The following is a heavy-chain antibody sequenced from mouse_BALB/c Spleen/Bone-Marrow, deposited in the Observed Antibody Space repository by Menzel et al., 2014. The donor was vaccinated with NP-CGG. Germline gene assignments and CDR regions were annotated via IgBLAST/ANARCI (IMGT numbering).Heavy chain of an antibody. J-gene: IGHJ2*01. D-gene: IGHD2-1*01. CDR3: VRGNYGNYVDYFDF. CDR2: INGNGGST. Sequence: EVKLVESGGGLVQPGGSLKLSCAASGFTFSNYGMSWVRQTPDKRLELVATINGNGGSTYYPDSVKGRFTISRDTAKNPLYLQMSSLKSEETAMYYCVRGNYGNYVDYFDFWGQDTTLTVSS. CDR1: GFTFSNYG. V-gene: IGHV5-6-3*01.